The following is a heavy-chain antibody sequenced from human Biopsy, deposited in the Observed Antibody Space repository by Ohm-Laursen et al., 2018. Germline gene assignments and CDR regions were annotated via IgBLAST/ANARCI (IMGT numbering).Heavy chain of an antibody. CDR2: ISPYNDKT. J-gene: IGHJ4*02. D-gene: IGHD2-2*01. CDR3: VRVFSTSTTCYGLLDN. Sequence: SVKVSCNASGYTFTSYDISWVRQAPGQGLEWMGWISPYNDKTSYPPKLQDRVTMTANTSTNTAHMELRSLRSDDTAVYYCVRVFSTSTTCYGLLDNWGQGTVVTVSS. V-gene: IGHV1-18*01. CDR1: GYTFTSYD.